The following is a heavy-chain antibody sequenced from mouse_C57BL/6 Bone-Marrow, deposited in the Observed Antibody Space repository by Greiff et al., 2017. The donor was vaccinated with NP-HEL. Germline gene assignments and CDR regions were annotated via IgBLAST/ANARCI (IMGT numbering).Heavy chain of an antibody. D-gene: IGHD1-1*01. Sequence: QVQLQQSGAELVKPGASVKMSCKASGYTFTSYWITWVKQRPGQGLEWIGDIYPGSGSTNYNEKFKSKATLTVDTSSSTAYMQLSSLTSEDSAVYYCARVITTVVASLDYWGQGTTLTVSS. V-gene: IGHV1-55*01. J-gene: IGHJ2*01. CDR2: IYPGSGST. CDR1: GYTFTSYW. CDR3: ARVITTVVASLDY.